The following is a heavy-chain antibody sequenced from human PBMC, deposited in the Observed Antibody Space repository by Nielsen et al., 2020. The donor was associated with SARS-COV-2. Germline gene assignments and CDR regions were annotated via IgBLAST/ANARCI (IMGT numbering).Heavy chain of an antibody. CDR1: GGSISSGGYY. CDR2: IYYSGST. Sequence: SETLSLTCTVSGGSISSGGYYWSWIRQHPGKGLEWIGYIYYSGSTYYNPSLKSRVTISVDTSKNQFSLKLSSVTAADTAVYYCAREDYYGSGSYRGRFDYWGQGTLVTVSS. V-gene: IGHV4-31*03. CDR3: AREDYYGSGSYRGRFDY. D-gene: IGHD3-10*01. J-gene: IGHJ4*02.